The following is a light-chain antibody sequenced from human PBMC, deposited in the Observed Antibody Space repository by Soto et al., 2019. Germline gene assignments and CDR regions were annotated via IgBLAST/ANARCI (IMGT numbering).Light chain of an antibody. J-gene: IGKJ1*01. CDR3: QQYNNWPRT. CDR1: QSVSIN. V-gene: IGKV3-15*01. CDR2: GAS. Sequence: EIVMTQSPATLSVSPGERATLSCRASQSVSINLAWYQQKPGQAPRLLISGASTRATGIPARFSGSGSGTEFTLTISSLQSEDFAVSYCQQYNNWPRTFGKGTKV.